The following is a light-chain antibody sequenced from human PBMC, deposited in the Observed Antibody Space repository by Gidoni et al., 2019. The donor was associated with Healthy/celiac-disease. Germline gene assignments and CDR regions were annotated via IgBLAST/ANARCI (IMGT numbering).Light chain of an antibody. J-gene: IGKJ2*01. CDR2: GAS. V-gene: IGKV3-15*01. CDR1: QSVSSN. CDR3: KQYNNWPYT. Sequence: EIVMTQSPATLSVSPGERATLSCRASQSVSSNLAGYQQKPGQAPRLLIYGASTRATGIPARFSGSGSGTEFTLTISRLQSEDFAVYYCKQYNNWPYTFGQGTKLEIK.